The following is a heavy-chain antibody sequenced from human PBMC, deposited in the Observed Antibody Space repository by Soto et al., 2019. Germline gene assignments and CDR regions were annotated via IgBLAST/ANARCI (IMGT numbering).Heavy chain of an antibody. Sequence: SETLSLTCTVSGGSISSYYWNWIRQPPGKGLEWIGYIYYSGSTNYNPPLKSRVTISVDTSKNQFSLKLSSVTAADTAVYYCARYGYYDFWSGYYDNGMDVWGQGTTVTVSS. D-gene: IGHD3-3*01. V-gene: IGHV4-59*01. CDR3: ARYGYYDFWSGYYDNGMDV. CDR2: IYYSGST. CDR1: GGSISSYY. J-gene: IGHJ6*02.